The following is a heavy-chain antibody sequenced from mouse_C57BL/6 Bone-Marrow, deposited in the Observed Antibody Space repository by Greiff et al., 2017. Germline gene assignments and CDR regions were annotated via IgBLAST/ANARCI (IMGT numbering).Heavy chain of an antibody. CDR2: IYPGNSDT. Sequence: VQLQQSGTVLARPGASVKMSCKTSGYTFTSYWMHWVKQRPGQGLEWIGAIYPGNSDTSYNQKFKGKAKLTADKSASTAYMELSSLTNEDSAVYYCALSYGGSSPCWYFAVWGTGTTVTVSS. J-gene: IGHJ1*03. V-gene: IGHV1-5*01. D-gene: IGHD1-1*01. CDR1: GYTFTSYW. CDR3: ALSYGGSSPCWYFAV.